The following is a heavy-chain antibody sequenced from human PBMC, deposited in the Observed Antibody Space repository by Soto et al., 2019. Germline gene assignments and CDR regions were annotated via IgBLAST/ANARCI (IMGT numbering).Heavy chain of an antibody. CDR2: INPSDGST. CDR1: GYTFTNYY. Sequence: ASVKVSCKTSGYTFTNYYMNWVRQAPGQGLEWVAIINPSDGSTSYAQKFQGRATLTRDTSASTVYMELSSLRSEDTAVYYCAGSLLFGKSRFDPWGQGTLVTVSS. V-gene: IGHV1-46*01. D-gene: IGHD2-15*01. CDR3: AGSLLFGKSRFDP. J-gene: IGHJ5*02.